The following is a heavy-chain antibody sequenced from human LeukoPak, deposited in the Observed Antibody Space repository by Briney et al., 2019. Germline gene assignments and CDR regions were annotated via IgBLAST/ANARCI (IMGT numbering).Heavy chain of an antibody. CDR3: ARGLKYSSGWYYFDY. Sequence: GGSLRLSCAASGFTVSNNYMSWVRQAPGKGLEWVSVIYSGGSTYYADSVKGRFTISRDNSKNTLYLQMNSLRAEDTAVYYCARGLKYSSGWYYFDYWGQGTLVIVSS. D-gene: IGHD6-19*01. CDR2: IYSGGST. J-gene: IGHJ4*02. V-gene: IGHV3-53*01. CDR1: GFTVSNNY.